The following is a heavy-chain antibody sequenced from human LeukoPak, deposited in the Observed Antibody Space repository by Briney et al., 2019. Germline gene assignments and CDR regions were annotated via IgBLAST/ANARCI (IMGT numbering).Heavy chain of an antibody. Sequence: PGGSLRLSCAASGFTVSNHYMNWVRQAPGKGLEWVSAIYSGGGTHYTDSVKGRFTISRDNSKNTLFLQMNNLRAEDTALYYCARGQVVGATDYFDYWGQGTPVTVAS. V-gene: IGHV3-53*01. J-gene: IGHJ4*02. CDR1: GFTVSNHY. CDR3: ARGQVVGATDYFDY. CDR2: IYSGGGT. D-gene: IGHD1-26*01.